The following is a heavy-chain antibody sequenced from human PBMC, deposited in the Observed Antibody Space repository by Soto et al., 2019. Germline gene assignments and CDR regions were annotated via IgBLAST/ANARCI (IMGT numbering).Heavy chain of an antibody. J-gene: IGHJ1*01. D-gene: IGHD3-22*01. Sequence: ASVKVSCKASGYTFPSYAMHWVRQAPGQRLEWMGWINAGNGNTKYSQKFQGRVTITRDTSASTAYMELSSLRSEDTAVYYCALTENQRINYYDSSGYSVYFQHWGQGTLVTVSS. V-gene: IGHV1-3*01. CDR1: GYTFPSYA. CDR3: ALTENQRINYYDSSGYSVYFQH. CDR2: INAGNGNT.